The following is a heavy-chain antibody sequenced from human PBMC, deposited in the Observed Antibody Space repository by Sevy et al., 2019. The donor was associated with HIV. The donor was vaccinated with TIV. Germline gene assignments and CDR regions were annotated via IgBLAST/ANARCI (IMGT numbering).Heavy chain of an antibody. CDR1: GFTFSSYE. Sequence: GESLKISCTASGFTFSSYEMNWVRQAPGKGLEWVSYISNSGSTIHYSDSVKGRFTISRDKAKNSLYLQMNSLRAEDTAVYYCARDLPPSATTVPHFDYWGRGTLVTVSS. J-gene: IGHJ4*02. CDR2: ISNSGSTI. CDR3: ARDLPPSATTVPHFDY. V-gene: IGHV3-48*03. D-gene: IGHD4-17*01.